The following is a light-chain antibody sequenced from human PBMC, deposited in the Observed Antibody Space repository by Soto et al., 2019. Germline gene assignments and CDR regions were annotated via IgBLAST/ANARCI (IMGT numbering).Light chain of an antibody. J-gene: IGKJ4*01. CDR3: QQANSFPLT. Sequence: IQILHPPASVSASVADRVTMTSRASQGISSRLAGYLQKPGKAPKLLNYAASSLQSGVPSRFSGTASGTEFTLTISSLQPEEFSTLFCQQANSFPLTFGGGTKVDIK. CDR2: AAS. CDR1: QGISSR. V-gene: IGKV1D-12*01.